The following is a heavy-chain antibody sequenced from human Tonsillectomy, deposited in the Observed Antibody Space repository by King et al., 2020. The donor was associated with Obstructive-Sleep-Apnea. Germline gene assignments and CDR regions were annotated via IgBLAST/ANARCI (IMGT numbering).Heavy chain of an antibody. Sequence: VQLVESGGGVVQPGRSLRLSCAASGFTFSSYAMHWVRQAPGKGLELVAVISYDGSNKYYADSVKGRFTISRDNSKNTLYLQMNSLGAEDTAVYYCARGLGWSGYVAKGKWFDPWGQGTLGTVAS. V-gene: IGHV3-30*04. CDR3: ARGLGWSGYVAKGKWFDP. CDR1: GFTFSSYA. CDR2: ISYDGSNK. J-gene: IGHJ5*02. D-gene: IGHD3-3*01.